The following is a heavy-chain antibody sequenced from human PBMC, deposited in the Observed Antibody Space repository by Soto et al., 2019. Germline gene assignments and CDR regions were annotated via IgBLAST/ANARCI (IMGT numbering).Heavy chain of an antibody. J-gene: IGHJ4*02. CDR1: VDAISSFS. D-gene: IGHD3-10*01. CDR3: AGDFGSGSYRFDY. CDR2: IYYSGST. V-gene: IGHV4-59*01. Sequence: SETLSLTCTVSVDAISSFSWSWIRQPPGKGLEWIGYIYYSGSTTYNPSFKSRVTISIDRSEKQFSLKLTSVTAADTAVYFCAGDFGSGSYRFDYWGQGALVTVPQ.